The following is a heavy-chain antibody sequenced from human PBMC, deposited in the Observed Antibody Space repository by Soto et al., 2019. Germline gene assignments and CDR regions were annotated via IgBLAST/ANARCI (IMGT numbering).Heavy chain of an antibody. CDR3: AGRSGSSDY. Sequence: QVQLVESGGGVVQPGKSLRLSCAASAFTFSNYTMHWVRQAPGKGLEWVALMSYDGSDKYYADAVKGRFTISRDNSKNTLYLKMDSLRVEDTALDYCAGRSGSSDYWGQGTLVTVSS. J-gene: IGHJ4*02. V-gene: IGHV3-30*04. CDR2: MSYDGSDK. D-gene: IGHD3-10*01. CDR1: AFTFSNYT.